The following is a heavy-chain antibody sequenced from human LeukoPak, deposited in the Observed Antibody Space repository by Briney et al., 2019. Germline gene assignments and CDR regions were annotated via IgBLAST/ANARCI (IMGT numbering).Heavy chain of an antibody. CDR2: IYSGGST. Sequence: PGGSLRLSCAASGFTFNNYAMSWVRQAPGKGLEWVSIIYSGGSTYYADSVKGRFTISRDNSKNTVYLQMKSLRAEDTAVYYCATGDPGFAWGQGTLVTVSS. CDR3: ATGDPGFA. J-gene: IGHJ5*02. CDR1: GFTFNNYA. V-gene: IGHV3-66*01. D-gene: IGHD3-10*01.